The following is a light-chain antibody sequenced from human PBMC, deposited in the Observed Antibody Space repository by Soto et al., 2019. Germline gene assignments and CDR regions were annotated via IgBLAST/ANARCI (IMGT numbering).Light chain of an antibody. CDR3: STYTTSSTLRV. CDR1: SSDVGGYNY. CDR2: DVS. V-gene: IGLV2-14*01. J-gene: IGLJ2*01. Sequence: QSALTQPASVSGSPGQSITISCTGTSSDVGGYNYVSWYQQHPGKAPKLMIYDVSNRPSGVSNRFSGSKSGNTASLTISGRQAEDEADYYCSTYTTSSTLRVFGGGTKRTVL.